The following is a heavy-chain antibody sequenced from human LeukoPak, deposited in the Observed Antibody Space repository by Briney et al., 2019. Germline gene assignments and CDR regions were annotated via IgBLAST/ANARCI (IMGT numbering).Heavy chain of an antibody. J-gene: IGHJ3*02. D-gene: IGHD4-17*01. CDR3: ARLRADYGDYVSAFDI. CDR1: GYSFTTHW. CDR2: IYPGDSDT. Sequence: GESLQISCKASGYSFTTHWIGWVRQMPGKGLEWMGIIYPGDSDTRYSPSFQGQVTISADKSISTAYLQWSSLKASDTAMYYCARLRADYGDYVSAFDIWGQGTMVTVSS. V-gene: IGHV5-51*01.